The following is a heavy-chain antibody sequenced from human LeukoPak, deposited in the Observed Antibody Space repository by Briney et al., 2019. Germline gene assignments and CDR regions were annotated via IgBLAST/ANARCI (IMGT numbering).Heavy chain of an antibody. CDR1: GGSFSGYY. D-gene: IGHD4-23*01. Sequence: SETLSLTYAVYGGSFSGYYWSWIRQPPGKGLEWIGEINHSGSTNYNPSLKSRVTISVDTSKNQFSLKLSSVTAADTAVYYCAREYGGNSDGLDYWGQGTLVTVSS. J-gene: IGHJ4*02. CDR2: INHSGST. CDR3: AREYGGNSDGLDY. V-gene: IGHV4-34*01.